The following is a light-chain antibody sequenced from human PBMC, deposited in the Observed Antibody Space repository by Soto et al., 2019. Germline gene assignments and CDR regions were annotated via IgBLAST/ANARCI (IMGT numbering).Light chain of an antibody. CDR3: VQDYDFPYT. V-gene: IGKV1-5*01. CDR2: DAS. J-gene: IGKJ2*01. Sequence: DIQMTQSPSTLSASVGDRVTITCRASQSISSWLAWYQQKPGKAPKLLIYDASSLESGVPSRFSGSGSGTEFTLTINDLQPEDVATYFCVQDYDFPYTFGQGTKVDIK. CDR1: QSISSW.